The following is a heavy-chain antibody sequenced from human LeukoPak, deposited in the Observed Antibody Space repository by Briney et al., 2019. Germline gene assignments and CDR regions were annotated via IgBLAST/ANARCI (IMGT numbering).Heavy chain of an antibody. J-gene: IGHJ3*02. D-gene: IGHD3-22*01. Sequence: GGSLRLSCAASGFTFSDYYMSRIRQAPGKGLEWVSYISSSGSTIYYADSVKGRFTISRDNAKNSLYLQMNSLRAEDTAVYYCARLYYYDSSGYPDAFDIWGQGTMVTVSS. CDR3: ARLYYYDSSGYPDAFDI. V-gene: IGHV3-11*01. CDR1: GFTFSDYY. CDR2: ISSSGSTI.